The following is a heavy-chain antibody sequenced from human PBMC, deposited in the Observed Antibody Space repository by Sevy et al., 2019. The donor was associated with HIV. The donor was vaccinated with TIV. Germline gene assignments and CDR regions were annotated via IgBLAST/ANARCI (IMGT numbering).Heavy chain of an antibody. Sequence: GGSLRLSCAASGFTVSSNYMSWVRQAPGKGLEWVSVIYSGGSTYYADSVKGWFTISRDNSKNTLYLQMNSLRAEDTAVYYCAKAVYASKVVVTNGFDYWGQGTLVTVSS. CDR2: IYSGGST. D-gene: IGHD3-22*01. J-gene: IGHJ4*02. CDR1: GFTVSSNY. CDR3: AKAVYASKVVVTNGFDY. V-gene: IGHV3-53*01.